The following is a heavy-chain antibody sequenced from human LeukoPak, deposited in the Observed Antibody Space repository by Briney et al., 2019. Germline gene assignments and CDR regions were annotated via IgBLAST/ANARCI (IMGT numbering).Heavy chain of an antibody. Sequence: GRCLRLSCAVSGFTFRIFPFLCVRQAPGKGLEWVAAISTDGSYKYHGDSGKGRFTISRDNPMNSLYLQMNALRPDDTPAYYCARSLIPGPWYFDLWGRGTLVTVSS. CDR2: ISTDGSYK. CDR1: GFTFRIFP. CDR3: ARSLIPGPWYFDL. J-gene: IGHJ2*01. V-gene: IGHV3-30*04. D-gene: IGHD3-16*01.